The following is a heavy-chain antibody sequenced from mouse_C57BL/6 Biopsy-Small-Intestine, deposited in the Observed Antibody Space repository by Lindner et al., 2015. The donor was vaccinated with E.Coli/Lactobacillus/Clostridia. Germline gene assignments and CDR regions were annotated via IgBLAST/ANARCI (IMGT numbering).Heavy chain of an antibody. Sequence: VQLQESGGGLVKPGGSLKLSCAASGFTFSSYAMSWVRQTPEKRLEWVAATNGDVVSTYYPDTVKDRFTISRDNAKNTLYLQMSSLRSEDTALYYCARHDGDYPLAYWGQGTLVTVSA. CDR3: ARHDGDYPLAY. D-gene: IGHD2-13*01. CDR2: TNGDVVST. J-gene: IGHJ3*01. CDR1: GFTFSSYA. V-gene: IGHV5-12-1*01.